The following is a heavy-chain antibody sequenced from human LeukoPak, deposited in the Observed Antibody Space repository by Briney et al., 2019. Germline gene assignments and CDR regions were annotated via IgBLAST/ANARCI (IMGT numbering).Heavy chain of an antibody. V-gene: IGHV3-15*01. Sequence: GGSLRLSCAASGFTFSNTWMNWVRQAPGKGLEWVGRIQSKTDGGTTEYAAPVKGRFTISRDDSKATLYLQMNSLKTEDTAVYYCATLTVRGVINIWGQGTLVTVSS. CDR1: GFTFSNTW. CDR3: ATLTVRGVINI. CDR2: IQSKTDGGTT. D-gene: IGHD3-10*01. J-gene: IGHJ4*02.